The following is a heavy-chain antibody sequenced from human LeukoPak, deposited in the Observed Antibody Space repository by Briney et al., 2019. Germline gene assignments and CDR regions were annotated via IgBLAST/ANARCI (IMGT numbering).Heavy chain of an antibody. CDR1: GGSFEHYF. V-gene: IGHV4-59*01. Sequence: PSETLSLTCTVSGGSFEHYFWSWIRQPPGKGLEWIVYVYYSGSTAYSPSLKSRLTISADTSKNQFSLKLSSVTAADTAVYYCASHRRSHGSEYWGQGTLVTVSS. CDR2: VYYSGST. CDR3: ASHRRSHGSEY. D-gene: IGHD3-10*01. J-gene: IGHJ4*02.